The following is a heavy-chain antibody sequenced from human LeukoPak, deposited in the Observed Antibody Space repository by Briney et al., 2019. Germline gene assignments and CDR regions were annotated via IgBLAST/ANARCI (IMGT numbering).Heavy chain of an antibody. D-gene: IGHD5-18*01. CDR3: ARLVDTAMVVYFDY. CDR1: GGSFSGYY. J-gene: IGHJ4*02. V-gene: IGHV4-34*01. CDR2: INHSGST. Sequence: PSETLSLTCAVYGGSFSGYYWSWIRQPPGKGLEWIGEINHSGSTNYNPSLKSRVTISVDTSKNQFSLKLSSVTAADTAVYYCARLVDTAMVVYFDYWGQGTLVIVSS.